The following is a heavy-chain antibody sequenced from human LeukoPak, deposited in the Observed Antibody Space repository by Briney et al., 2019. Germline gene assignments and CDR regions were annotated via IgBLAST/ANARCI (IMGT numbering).Heavy chain of an antibody. J-gene: IGHJ4*02. V-gene: IGHV1-8*01. CDR2: MNPNSGNT. Sequence: ASVKVSCKASGYTFTSYDINWVRQATGQGLEWMGWMNPNSGNTGYAQKFQGRVTMTRNTSISTAYMELSSLRSEDTAVYYCARGLWYSSSWYEYYTFDYWGQGTLVTVSS. CDR3: ARGLWYSSSWYEYYTFDY. CDR1: GYTFTSYD. D-gene: IGHD6-13*01.